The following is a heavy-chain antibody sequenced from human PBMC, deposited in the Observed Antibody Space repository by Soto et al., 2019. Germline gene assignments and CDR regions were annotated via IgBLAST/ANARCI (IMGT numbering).Heavy chain of an antibody. V-gene: IGHV1-2*04. Sequence: ASVKVSCKASGYTFTGYYMHWVRQAPGQGLEWMGWINPNSGGTNYAQKFQGWVTMTRDTSISTAYMELSRLRSDDTAVYYCARSGGYCSSTSCSHNWFDPWGQGTLVTAPQ. CDR1: GYTFTGYY. D-gene: IGHD2-2*01. CDR2: INPNSGGT. J-gene: IGHJ5*02. CDR3: ARSGGYCSSTSCSHNWFDP.